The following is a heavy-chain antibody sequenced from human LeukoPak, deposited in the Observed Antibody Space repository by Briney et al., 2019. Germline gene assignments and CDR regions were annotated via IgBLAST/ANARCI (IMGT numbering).Heavy chain of an antibody. V-gene: IGHV4-4*02. CDR2: ISLTGRT. CDR1: GGSITSTNW. CDR3: TRESGPYCPFGY. Sequence: SETPSLTCGVSGGSITSTNWWSWVRQPPGQGLEWIGEISLTGRTNYNPSLIGRVIMSLDESRNQLSLTLTSVTAADTAMYYCTRESGPYCPFGYWGQGTLVVVPS. D-gene: IGHD1-26*01. J-gene: IGHJ4*02.